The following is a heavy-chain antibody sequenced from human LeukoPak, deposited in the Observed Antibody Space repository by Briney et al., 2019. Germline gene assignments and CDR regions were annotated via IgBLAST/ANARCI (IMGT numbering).Heavy chain of an antibody. CDR2: IYSGDSDT. J-gene: IGHJ4*02. V-gene: IGHV5-51*01. Sequence: GESLKISCKGSGDSFTSNWIGWVRQMPGKGLEWMGIIYSGDSDTRYSPSSQGQVTIAPHQSISPAYLQWSSLKASDTAMYYCARSQGLDYFDYWGQGTLVTVSS. CDR1: GDSFTSNW. CDR3: ARSQGLDYFDY.